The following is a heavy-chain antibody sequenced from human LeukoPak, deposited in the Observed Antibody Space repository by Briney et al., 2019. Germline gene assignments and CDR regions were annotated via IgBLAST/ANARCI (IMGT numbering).Heavy chain of an antibody. Sequence: SETLSLTCAVYGGSFSGYYWSWIRQPPGKGLEWIGEINHSGSTNYNPSLKSRVTISVDTSKNQFSLKLSSVTAADTAVYYCATAEGAAYYMDVWGKGTTVTISS. J-gene: IGHJ6*03. CDR3: ATAEGAAYYMDV. CDR2: INHSGST. CDR1: GGSFSGYY. V-gene: IGHV4-34*01. D-gene: IGHD1-26*01.